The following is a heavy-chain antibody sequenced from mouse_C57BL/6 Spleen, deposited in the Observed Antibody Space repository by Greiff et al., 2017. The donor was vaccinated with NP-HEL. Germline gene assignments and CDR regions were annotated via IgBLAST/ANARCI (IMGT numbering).Heavy chain of an antibody. J-gene: IGHJ2*01. CDR1: GFNIKDYY. V-gene: IGHV14-2*01. CDR3: ARKGNYEGEYYFDY. CDR2: IDPEDGET. Sequence: VQLQQSGAELVKPGASVKLSCTASGFNIKDYYMHWVKQRTEQGLEWIGRIDPEDGETKYAPKFQGKATITADTSSNTAYLQLSSLTSEDTAVYYCARKGNYEGEYYFDYWGQGTTLTVSS. D-gene: IGHD1-1*01.